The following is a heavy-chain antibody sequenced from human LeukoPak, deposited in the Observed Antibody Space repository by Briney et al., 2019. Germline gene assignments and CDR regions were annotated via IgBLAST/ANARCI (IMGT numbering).Heavy chain of an antibody. V-gene: IGHV3-33*01. CDR3: VRDPSGSGFAFDS. D-gene: IGHD1-1*01. J-gene: IGHJ4*02. CDR1: GFIFSNDA. CDR2: IWFDGSNK. Sequence: GGSLRLSCAASGFIFSNDAMHWVRQAPGKGLEWVAFIWFDGSNKHYADSVKGRFTISRDNSEDTLYLQMNSLRAEDTAVYYCVRDPSGSGFAFDSWGRGALVTAPS.